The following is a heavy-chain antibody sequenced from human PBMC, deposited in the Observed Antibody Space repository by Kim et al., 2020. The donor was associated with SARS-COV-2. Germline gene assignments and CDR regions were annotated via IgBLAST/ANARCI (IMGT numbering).Heavy chain of an antibody. CDR2: IVVGSGNT. Sequence: SVKVSCKASGFTFTSSAMQWVRQARGQRLEWIGWIVVGSGNTNYAQKFQERVTITRDMSTSTAYMVLSSLRSEDTAVYYCAADPSSSSSYYYYGMDVWGQGNTVTVSS. CDR1: GFTFTSSA. CDR3: AADPSSSSSYYYYGMDV. V-gene: IGHV1-58*02. D-gene: IGHD6-6*01. J-gene: IGHJ6*02.